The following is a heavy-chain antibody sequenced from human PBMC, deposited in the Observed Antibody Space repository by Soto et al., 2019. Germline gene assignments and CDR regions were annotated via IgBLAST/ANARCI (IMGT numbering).Heavy chain of an antibody. Sequence: QVQLVESGGGVVQPGRSLRLSCAASGFTFSSYGMHWVRQAPGKGLEWVAVIWYDGSNKYYADSVKGRFTISRDNSKNTLYLQMNSLRAEDTAVYYCARVKNPGIAAAGTKSYYYYYYYMDVWGKGTTVTVSS. CDR2: IWYDGSNK. J-gene: IGHJ6*03. CDR1: GFTFSSYG. D-gene: IGHD6-13*01. CDR3: ARVKNPGIAAAGTKSYYYYYYYMDV. V-gene: IGHV3-33*01.